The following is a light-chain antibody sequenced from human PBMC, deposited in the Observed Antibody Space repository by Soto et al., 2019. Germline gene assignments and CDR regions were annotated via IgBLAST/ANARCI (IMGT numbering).Light chain of an antibody. V-gene: IGLV1-40*01. CDR3: QSYDSSLSGVV. Sequence: QSVLTQPPSVSGAPGQRVTISCTGSGSNIGAHYDVHWYQQLPGTAPKLLIYGNSNRPSGVPDRFSGSKSGTSASLAITGLQAEDEADYYCQSYDSSLSGVVFGTGTKLTVL. CDR1: GSNIGAHYD. CDR2: GNS. J-gene: IGLJ1*01.